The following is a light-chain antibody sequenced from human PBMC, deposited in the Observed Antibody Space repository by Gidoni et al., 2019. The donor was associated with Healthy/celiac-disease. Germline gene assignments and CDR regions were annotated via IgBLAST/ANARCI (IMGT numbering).Light chain of an antibody. CDR1: QSVLYSSNNKNY. CDR3: QQYYSTRRT. Sequence: DIVMTQAPDALAVSLGERATINCKSSQSVLYSSNNKNYLAWYQQKPGQPPKLLIYWASTRESGVPDRFSGRGSGTAFTLTISSLQAEDVAVSYCQQYYSTRRTFGQGTKVEIK. CDR2: WAS. J-gene: IGKJ1*01. V-gene: IGKV4-1*01.